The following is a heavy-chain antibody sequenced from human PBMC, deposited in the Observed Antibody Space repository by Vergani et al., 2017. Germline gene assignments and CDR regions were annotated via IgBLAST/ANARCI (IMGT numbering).Heavy chain of an antibody. J-gene: IGHJ4*02. CDR3: ARLYGRDSSGSKYFDY. Sequence: EVQLVQSGAEVKKPGESLKISCQISGYSFTHYWIGWVRQMPGKGLEWMGIIHPADSDTRYSPSFPGQVTISVDKSISTAYLQRSSLRASDSAMYYCARLYGRDSSGSKYFDYGGQGTLVTVSS. CDR1: GYSFTHYW. V-gene: IGHV5-51*01. D-gene: IGHD3-22*01. CDR2: IHPADSDT.